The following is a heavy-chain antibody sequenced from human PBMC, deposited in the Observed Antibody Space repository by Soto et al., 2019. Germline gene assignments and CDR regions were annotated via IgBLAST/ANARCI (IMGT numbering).Heavy chain of an antibody. D-gene: IGHD5-18*01. CDR1: GYTFTSYD. Sequence: GASVKVSCKASGYTFTSYDINWVRQATGQGLEWMGGMNPNSGNTGYAQKFQGRVTMTRNTSISTAYMGLSSLRSEDTAVYYCARRAGKESWIQLWLTTWFYYYMDVWGKGTTVTVSS. J-gene: IGHJ6*03. CDR2: MNPNSGNT. CDR3: ARRAGKESWIQLWLTTWFYYYMDV. V-gene: IGHV1-8*01.